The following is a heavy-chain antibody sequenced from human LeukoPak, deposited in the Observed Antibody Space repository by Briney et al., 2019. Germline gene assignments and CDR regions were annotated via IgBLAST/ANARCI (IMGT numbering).Heavy chain of an antibody. D-gene: IGHD3-22*01. CDR1: GYTFTSNY. CDR3: ARADSSSGYYSFIDY. V-gene: IGHV1-46*01. Sequence: ASVKVSCKASGYTFTSNYMHWVRQAPGQGLEWMGIINPSGGSTSYAQKFQGRVTMTRDMSTSTVYMELSSLRSEDTAVYYCARADSSSGYYSFIDYWGQGTLVTVSS. CDR2: INPSGGST. J-gene: IGHJ4*02.